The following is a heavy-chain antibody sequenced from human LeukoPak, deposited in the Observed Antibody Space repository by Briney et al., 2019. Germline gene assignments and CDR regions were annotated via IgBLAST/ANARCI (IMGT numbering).Heavy chain of an antibody. D-gene: IGHD1-26*01. CDR1: GFTFSSYG. CDR3: AKPTRGSGSFLSDF. Sequence: GGSLRLSCAASGFTFSSYGMHWARQAQGKGLEWVAVIWNDGSDKYYAESAKGRFTSSRDNSKNQLYLQMNSLRAEDTAVYYCAKPTRGSGSFLSDFWGRGTLVTVSS. CDR2: IWNDGSDK. V-gene: IGHV3-33*06. J-gene: IGHJ4*02.